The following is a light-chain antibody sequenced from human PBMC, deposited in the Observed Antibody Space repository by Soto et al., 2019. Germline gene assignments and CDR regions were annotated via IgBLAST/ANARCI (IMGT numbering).Light chain of an antibody. J-gene: IGKJ1*01. V-gene: IGKV3-15*01. Sequence: EIVMTQSPATLSVSPGERATLSCRASQSVSSILAWYQQRPAQAPRLLIYGASTRATGIPARFSGSGSWTEFTLAIISLHSKDIAVYYCQQHLKWPLTFGQGTKVEIK. CDR2: GAS. CDR1: QSVSSI. CDR3: QQHLKWPLT.